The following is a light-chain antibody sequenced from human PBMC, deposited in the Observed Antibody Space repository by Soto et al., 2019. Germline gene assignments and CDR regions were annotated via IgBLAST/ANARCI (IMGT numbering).Light chain of an antibody. CDR3: CTFAGRYSYV. J-gene: IGLJ1*01. CDR2: DVA. Sequence: QSALTQPRSVSGSPGQSVTISCTGTSSDVGSYNFVSWHQQHPGKAPKLMIYDVAKRPSGVPDRFSGSKSGNTASLTISGLQAEDEADYYCCTFAGRYSYVFGRGTKVT. V-gene: IGLV2-11*01. CDR1: SSDVGSYNF.